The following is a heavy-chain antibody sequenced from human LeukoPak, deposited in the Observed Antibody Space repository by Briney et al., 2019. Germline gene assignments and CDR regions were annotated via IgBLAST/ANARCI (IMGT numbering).Heavy chain of an antibody. J-gene: IGHJ4*02. CDR1: GYPFCTYG. CDR3: ARDVPDFWSGFDS. D-gene: IGHD3-3*01. Sequence: ASVKVSCKASGYPFCTYGLSWVRQAPGQGLEWMGQISGNDGATKYAQKFQGRVTMTTDTATSTAYMELTSLTSDDTAVYYCARDVPDFWSGFDSWGQGTLVTVSP. V-gene: IGHV1-18*01. CDR2: ISGNDGAT.